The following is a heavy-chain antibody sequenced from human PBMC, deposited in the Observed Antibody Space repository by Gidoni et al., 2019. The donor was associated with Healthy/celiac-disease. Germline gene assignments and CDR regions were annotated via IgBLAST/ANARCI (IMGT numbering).Heavy chain of an antibody. D-gene: IGHD6-19*01. CDR1: GYTFPSYD. CDR2: MKPNSGNT. J-gene: IGHJ4*02. Sequence: QVQLVQSGAEVKKPGASVKVSCKASGYTFPSYDINWVGQATGQGLEWMGWMKPNSGNTGYAQKFQGRVTITRNTSISTAYMELSSLRSEDTAVYYCARASRRVAGMVYYFDYWGQGTLVTVSS. CDR3: ARASRRVAGMVYYFDY. V-gene: IGHV1-8*03.